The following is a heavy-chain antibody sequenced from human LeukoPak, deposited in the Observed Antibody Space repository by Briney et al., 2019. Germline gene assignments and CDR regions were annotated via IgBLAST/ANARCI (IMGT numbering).Heavy chain of an antibody. CDR1: GGSISSGGYY. CDR3: ARASYDFWSGYLEGYGYYFDY. D-gene: IGHD3-3*01. CDR2: IYYSGST. J-gene: IGHJ4*02. V-gene: IGHV4-31*03. Sequence: SETLSLTCTVSGGSISSGGYYWSRIRQHPGKGLEWIGYIYYSGSTYYNPSLKSRVTISVDTSKNQFSLKLSSVTAADTAVYYCARASYDFWSGYLEGYGYYFDYWGQGTLVTVSS.